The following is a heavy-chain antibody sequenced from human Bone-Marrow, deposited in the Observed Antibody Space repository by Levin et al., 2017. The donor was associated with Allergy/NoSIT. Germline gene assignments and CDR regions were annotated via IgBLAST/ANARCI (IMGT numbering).Heavy chain of an antibody. V-gene: IGHV3-9*01. CDR2: ISWDSVRT. J-gene: IGHJ3*01. D-gene: IGHD4-23*01. Sequence: SLKISCKVSGFQFGDFAMHWVRQAPGRGLEWVSGISWDSVRTSYADSVKGRFTISRDNANNSLFLEMNSLRPDDTAVYYCAKDMMWELVGGGGFDVWGQGTTVTVSA. CDR1: GFQFGDFA. CDR3: AKDMMWELVGGGGFDV.